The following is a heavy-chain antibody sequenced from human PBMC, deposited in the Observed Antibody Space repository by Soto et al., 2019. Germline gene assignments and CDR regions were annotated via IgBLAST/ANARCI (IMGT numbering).Heavy chain of an antibody. CDR3: ARDFYPVAYFFDY. Sequence: ASVKVSCKASGYTFTDHGISWVRQAPGQGLEWVGWVSGYNDKTKSAQKFQGRVTMTTDTSTSTAYMELRSLRSDDTAVYYCARDFYPVAYFFDYWGQGTLVTVSS. CDR2: VSGYNDKT. J-gene: IGHJ4*02. D-gene: IGHD2-21*01. V-gene: IGHV1-18*04. CDR1: GYTFTDHG.